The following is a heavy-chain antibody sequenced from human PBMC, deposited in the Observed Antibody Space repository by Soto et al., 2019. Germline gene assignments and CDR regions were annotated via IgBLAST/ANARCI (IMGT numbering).Heavy chain of an antibody. D-gene: IGHD3-3*01. Sequence: GGSLRLSCAASGFTFSNAWMSWVRQAPGKGLEWVGRIKSKTDGGTTDYAAPVKGRFTISRDDSKNTLYLQMNSLKTEDTAVYYCTTEDFWSEYYYYYMDVWGKGTTVTVSS. CDR3: TTEDFWSEYYYYYMDV. J-gene: IGHJ6*03. CDR1: GFTFSNAW. V-gene: IGHV3-15*01. CDR2: IKSKTDGGTT.